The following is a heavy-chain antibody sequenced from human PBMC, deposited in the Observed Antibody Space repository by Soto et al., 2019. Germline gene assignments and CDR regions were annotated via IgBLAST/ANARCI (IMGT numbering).Heavy chain of an antibody. V-gene: IGHV4-39*01. CDR1: GASISSNTYY. D-gene: IGHD6-19*01. Sequence: SETLSLTCTVSGASISSNTYYWAWIRRHPEKGLECIGNIHYSGSTDYTPSLKGRATISVDTSKSQFSLKLNSVTAADTAVYYCARQKWLSPFDYWGQGTLVTVSS. J-gene: IGHJ4*02. CDR2: IHYSGST. CDR3: ARQKWLSPFDY.